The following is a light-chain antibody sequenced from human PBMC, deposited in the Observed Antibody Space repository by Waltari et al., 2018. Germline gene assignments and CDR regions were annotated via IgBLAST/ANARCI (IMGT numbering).Light chain of an antibody. CDR2: GVS. CDR3: NSYAGSSSWV. CDR1: SSYLGFYQY. J-gene: IGLJ3*02. Sequence: QYALSQPASASGSPVRPITIPCTGTSSYLGFYQYVSWYQQHPGKAPKVMIYGVSERPAGVSNRFSGSKSGNTASLTISGLQAEDEADYYCNSYAGSSSWVFGGGTKLTVL. V-gene: IGLV2-14*01.